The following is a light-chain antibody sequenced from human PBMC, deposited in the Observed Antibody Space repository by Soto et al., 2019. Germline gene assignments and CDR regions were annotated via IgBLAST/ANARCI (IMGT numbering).Light chain of an antibody. J-gene: IGKJ2*01. CDR3: QQYNCYPLIYT. Sequence: DIQMTQSPSTLSASVGDRVTITCRASQSISSWLAWYQQKPGKAPKLLIYDASSLESGVPSRFSGSGSGTEFTLTISSLQPDDFATYYCQQYNCYPLIYTFGQGTKLEIK. CDR1: QSISSW. CDR2: DAS. V-gene: IGKV1-5*01.